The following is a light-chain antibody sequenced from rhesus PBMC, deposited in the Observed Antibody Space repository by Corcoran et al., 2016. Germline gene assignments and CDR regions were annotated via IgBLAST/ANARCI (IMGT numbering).Light chain of an antibody. V-gene: IGLV2-38*01. Sequence: QSALTQPPSVSKSLGQSVTISCTGTSSDIGGYNGVSWYQQHPGTAPRLLIYEVSKRPSGVSDRFSGSKSGNTASLTISGLQAEDEPDYYCGSYRSGSTLLFGGGTRLTVL. CDR1: SSDIGGYNG. J-gene: IGLJ3*01. CDR2: EVS. CDR3: GSYRSGSTLL.